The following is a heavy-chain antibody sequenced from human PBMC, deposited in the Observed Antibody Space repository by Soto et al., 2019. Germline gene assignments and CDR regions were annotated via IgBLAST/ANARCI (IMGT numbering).Heavy chain of an antibody. D-gene: IGHD6-19*01. V-gene: IGHV3-23*01. CDR1: GFTFSSYA. Sequence: GGSLRLSCAASGFTFSSYAMSWVRQAPGKGLEWVSAISGSGGSTYYADSVKGRFTISRDNSKSTLYLQMNSLRAEDTAVYYCAKAGGDSPYSSGWYLDYWGQGTLVTVSS. CDR3: AKAGGDSPYSSGWYLDY. J-gene: IGHJ4*02. CDR2: ISGSGGST.